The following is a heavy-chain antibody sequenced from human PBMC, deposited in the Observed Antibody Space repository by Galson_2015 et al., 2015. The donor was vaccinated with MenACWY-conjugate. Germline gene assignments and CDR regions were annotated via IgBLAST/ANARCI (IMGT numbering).Heavy chain of an antibody. CDR2: TSYDGSQK. D-gene: IGHD6-13*01. CDR1: GFTISRYA. J-gene: IGHJ4*02. V-gene: IGHV3-30*04. Sequence: SLRLSCAASGFTISRYAVHWVRQAPGKGLEWVAVTSYDGSQKYYADSVKGRFTISRDNSKNTLYLQMNSLREEDTAVYYCARDQQGYNSSLYRSFDYWGQGTLVTVSS. CDR3: ARDQQGYNSSLYRSFDY.